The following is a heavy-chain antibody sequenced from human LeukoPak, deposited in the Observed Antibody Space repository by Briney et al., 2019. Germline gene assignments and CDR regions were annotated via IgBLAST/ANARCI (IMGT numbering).Heavy chain of an antibody. J-gene: IGHJ4*02. D-gene: IGHD6-13*01. CDR3: ARNPGYSSGWYVTYFDY. V-gene: IGHV4-59*01. Sequence: SKTLSLTCTVSGGSISSYYWSWIWQPPGKGLEWIGYIYYSGSTNYNPSLKSRVTISVDTSKNQFSLKLSSVTAADTAVYYCARNPGYSSGWYVTYFDYWGQGTLVTVSS. CDR1: GGSISSYY. CDR2: IYYSGST.